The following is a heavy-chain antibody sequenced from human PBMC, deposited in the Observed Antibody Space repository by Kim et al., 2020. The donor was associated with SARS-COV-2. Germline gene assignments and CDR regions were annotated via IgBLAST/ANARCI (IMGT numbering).Heavy chain of an antibody. J-gene: IGHJ6*03. V-gene: IGHV3-30*18. Sequence: GGSLRLSCAASGFTFSSYGMHWVRQAPGKGLEWVAVISYDGSNKYYADSVKGRFTISRDNSKNTLYLQMNSLRAEDTAVYYCAKDRQFPSYSLNMDVWGKGTTVTVSS. D-gene: IGHD5-18*01. CDR2: ISYDGSNK. CDR3: AKDRQFPSYSLNMDV. CDR1: GFTFSSYG.